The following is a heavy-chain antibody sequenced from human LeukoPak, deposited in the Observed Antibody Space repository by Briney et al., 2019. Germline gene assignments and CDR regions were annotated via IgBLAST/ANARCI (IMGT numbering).Heavy chain of an antibody. CDR1: GYTFTSYY. D-gene: IGHD5-18*01. CDR3: ARERRCWLDTDHGMDV. J-gene: IGHJ6*02. CDR2: INPSGGST. Sequence: ASVKVSCKASGYTFTSYYMHWVRQAPGQGLERMGIINPSGGSTTYAQKFQGRVTMTRDTPTSTVYMELSSLRAKDTDGYYCARERRCWLDTDHGMDVWGQGTTVTVSS. V-gene: IGHV1-46*01.